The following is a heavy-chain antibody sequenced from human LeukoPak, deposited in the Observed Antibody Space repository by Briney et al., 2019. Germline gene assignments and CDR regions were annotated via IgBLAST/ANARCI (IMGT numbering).Heavy chain of an antibody. J-gene: IGHJ6*04. CDR2: INRSGST. D-gene: IGHD2-2*01. V-gene: IGHV4-34*01. CDR3: ARGPIVVVPAAIGYYYYGMDV. CDR1: GGSFSGYY. Sequence: SETLSLTCAVYGGSFSGYYWSWIRQPPGKGLEWIGEINRSGSTNYNPSLKSRVTISVDTSKNQFSLKLSSVTAADTAVYYCARGPIVVVPAAIGYYYYGMDVWGKGTTVTVSS.